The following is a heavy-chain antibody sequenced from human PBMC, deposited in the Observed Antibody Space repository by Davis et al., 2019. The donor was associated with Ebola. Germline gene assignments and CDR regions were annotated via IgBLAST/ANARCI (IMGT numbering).Heavy chain of an antibody. V-gene: IGHV1-18*04. Sequence: ASVKVSCKSSGYTFTSYGLVWVRQAPGLGLEWMGWISGFNTNTNFAQKFQGRVTVSKDTSTNTAYMDLRSLTSDETAIYYCARALNYDVLTGTSSYYFDYWGQGTLVTVSS. CDR1: GYTFTSYG. CDR3: ARALNYDVLTGTSSYYFDY. J-gene: IGHJ4*02. CDR2: ISGFNTNT. D-gene: IGHD3-9*01.